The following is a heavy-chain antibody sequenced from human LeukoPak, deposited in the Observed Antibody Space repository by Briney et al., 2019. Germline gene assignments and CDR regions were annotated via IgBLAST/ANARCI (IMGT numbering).Heavy chain of an antibody. CDR3: ARDRRMVRGVIFPRPFDY. J-gene: IGHJ4*02. V-gene: IGHV3-74*01. CDR1: GFTFSSYW. Sequence: GGSLRLSCAASGFTFSSYWMHWVRQAPGKGLVWVSRINSDGSSTSYADSVKGRFTISRDNAKNTLYLQMNSLRAEDTAVYYSARDRRMVRGVIFPRPFDYWGQGTLVTVSS. CDR2: INSDGSST. D-gene: IGHD3-10*01.